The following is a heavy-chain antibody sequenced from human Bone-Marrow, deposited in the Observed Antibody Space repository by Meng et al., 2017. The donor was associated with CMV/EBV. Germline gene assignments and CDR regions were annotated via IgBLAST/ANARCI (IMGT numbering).Heavy chain of an antibody. CDR2: ISGSGGST. D-gene: IGHD2-2*01. J-gene: IGHJ4*02. CDR1: GFTFSSYA. V-gene: IGHV3-23*01. Sequence: GESLKISCAASGFTFSSYAMSWVRQAPGKGLEWVSAISGSGGSTYYADSVKGRFTISRDNSKNTLYLQMNSLRAEDTAVYYCARARGCSSTSCYLDDWGQGTRVTVSS. CDR3: ARARGCSSTSCYLDD.